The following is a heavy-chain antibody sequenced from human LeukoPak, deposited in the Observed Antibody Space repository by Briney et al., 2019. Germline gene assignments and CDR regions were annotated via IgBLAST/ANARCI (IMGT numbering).Heavy chain of an antibody. V-gene: IGHV4-61*02. CDR3: ARDRTRYSSSWPI. CDR2: IYTSGST. J-gene: IGHJ3*02. CDR1: GGSISSSSYY. Sequence: KTSETLSLTCTVSGGSISSSSYYWSWIRQPAGKGLEWIGRIYTSGSTNYNPSLKSRVTISVDTSKNQFSLKLSSVTAADTAVYYCARDRTRYSSSWPIWGQGTMVTVSS. D-gene: IGHD6-13*01.